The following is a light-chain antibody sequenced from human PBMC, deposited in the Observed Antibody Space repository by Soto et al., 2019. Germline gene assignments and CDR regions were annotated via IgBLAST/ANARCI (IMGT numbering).Light chain of an antibody. J-gene: IGKJ4*01. CDR3: QQYGSSPPT. Sequence: DIVLTQSPGTLSLSPGERATLSCRASQSVNSNYLAWYQQKPGQAARLLIYGASSRATGIPDRFSGVGSGTDFTLTISRLEPEDFAVYYCQQYGSSPPTLGGGTKVDIK. CDR2: GAS. CDR1: QSVNSNY. V-gene: IGKV3-20*01.